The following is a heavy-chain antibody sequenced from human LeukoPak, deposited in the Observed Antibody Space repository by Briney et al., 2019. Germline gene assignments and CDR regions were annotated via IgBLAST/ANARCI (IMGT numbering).Heavy chain of an antibody. CDR1: GFTFNDYG. CDR3: ARDGAYSYTY. V-gene: IGHV3-33*01. D-gene: IGHD5-18*01. Sequence: GGSLRLSCAASGFTFNDYGMHWVRQAPGKGLEWVALICHDGNNKYYADSVRGRFTISRDNSKNTLFLEMNSLRAEYTAVYYCARDGAYSYTYWGQGTLVTVSS. CDR2: ICHDGNNK. J-gene: IGHJ4*02.